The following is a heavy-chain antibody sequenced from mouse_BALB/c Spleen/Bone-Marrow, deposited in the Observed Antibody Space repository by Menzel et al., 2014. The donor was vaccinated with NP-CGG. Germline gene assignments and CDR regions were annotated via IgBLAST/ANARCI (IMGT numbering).Heavy chain of an antibody. CDR2: ISIYSGNT. CDR1: GYTFTDYP. V-gene: IGHV1S137*01. CDR3: ARGFLGYFDY. Sequence: VMLVESGPELVRPGVSVKISCKGSGYTFTDYPMHWVKQSHAKSLEWIGVISIYSGNTNYNQNFKGKATTTVDKSSSTVYMELARLTSEDSAIYHCARGFLGYFDYWGQGTTLTVSS. J-gene: IGHJ2*01.